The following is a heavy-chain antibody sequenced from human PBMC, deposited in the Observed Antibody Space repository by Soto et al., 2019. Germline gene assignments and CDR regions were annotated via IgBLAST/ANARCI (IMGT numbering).Heavy chain of an antibody. CDR1: GVSISSTTC. D-gene: IGHD6-19*01. CDR2: IYHSVST. Sequence: PSETLSLTGAVSGVSISSTTCWSWVRQPPGKGMEWIGEIYHSVSTNYNPSLKSRVTISVDKSKNHFSLQLSSVTAADTAVYYCARDIRIAVVEVFDYLGQGTLVTFSP. J-gene: IGHJ4*02. V-gene: IGHV4-4*02. CDR3: ARDIRIAVVEVFDY.